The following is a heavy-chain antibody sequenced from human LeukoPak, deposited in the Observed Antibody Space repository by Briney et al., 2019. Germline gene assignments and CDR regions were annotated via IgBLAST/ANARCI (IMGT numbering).Heavy chain of an antibody. CDR3: ARRGIAAAGDPYYYYCGMDV. CDR1: GGSISSYY. Sequence: SETLSLTCTVSGGSISSYYWSWIRQPAGKGLEWIGRIYTSGSTNYNPSLNSRVTMSVDTSKNQFSLKLSSVNAAATAVSYCARRGIAAAGDPYYYYCGMDVWGQGTTVTVSS. CDR2: IYTSGST. J-gene: IGHJ6*02. D-gene: IGHD6-13*01. V-gene: IGHV4-4*07.